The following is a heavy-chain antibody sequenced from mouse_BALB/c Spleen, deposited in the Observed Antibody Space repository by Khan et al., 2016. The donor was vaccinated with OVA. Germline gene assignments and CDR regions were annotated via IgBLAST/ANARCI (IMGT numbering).Heavy chain of an antibody. CDR3: VRGRAY. V-gene: IGHV3-2*02. Sequence: EVQLVESGPGLVKPSLSLSLTCTVTGYSITSDYAWNWIRQFPGHKLEWMGYISYTGRTSYTPSFKSRITITRDTSKTQFFQELNAVATEGTYTYFCVRGRAYWGQGTLVTVSA. CDR2: ISYTGRT. CDR1: GYSITSDYA. J-gene: IGHJ3*01. D-gene: IGHD3-3*01.